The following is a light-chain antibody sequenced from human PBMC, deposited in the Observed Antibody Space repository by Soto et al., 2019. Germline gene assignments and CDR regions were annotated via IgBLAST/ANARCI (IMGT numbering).Light chain of an antibody. V-gene: IGKV1-6*01. Sequence: AIQVTQSPSSLSASVGDSVTITCRTSQGIRSALGWYQQKPGKVPKLLIYAASTLRSGVPSRFSGSGSGRDFTLTISSLQPEDFANYYCLLDYSYFWAFGQGTKVEVK. CDR1: QGIRSA. CDR3: LLDYSYFWA. CDR2: AAS. J-gene: IGKJ1*01.